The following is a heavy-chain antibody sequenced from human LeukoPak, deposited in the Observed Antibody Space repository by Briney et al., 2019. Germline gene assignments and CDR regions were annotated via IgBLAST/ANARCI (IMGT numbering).Heavy chain of an antibody. CDR2: IYHSGST. CDR3: VREILYCSGGSCYRGPFDN. CDR1: GYSISSGYY. V-gene: IGHV4-38-2*02. Sequence: SETLSLTCTVSGYSISSGYYWGWIRQPPGKGLEWIGSIYHSGSTYYNPSLKSRVTTSVDTSKNQFSLKLSSVTAADTAVYYCVREILYCSGGSCYRGPFDNWGQGTLVTVSA. D-gene: IGHD2-15*01. J-gene: IGHJ4*02.